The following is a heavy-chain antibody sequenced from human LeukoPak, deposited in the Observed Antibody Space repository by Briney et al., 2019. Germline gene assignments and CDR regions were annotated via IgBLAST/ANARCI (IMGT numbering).Heavy chain of an antibody. V-gene: IGHV4-59*06. J-gene: IGHJ4*02. CDR3: ARRTAAAGFFDY. Sequence: SETLSLTCTVSGGSLIHYYWSWIRQHPGKGREWIGYIYYSGSTYYTPSLKSRVTISLDTSKNQFSLKLSSVTAADTAVYYCARRTAAAGFFDYWGQGTLVTVSS. CDR1: GGSLIHYY. CDR2: IYYSGST. D-gene: IGHD6-13*01.